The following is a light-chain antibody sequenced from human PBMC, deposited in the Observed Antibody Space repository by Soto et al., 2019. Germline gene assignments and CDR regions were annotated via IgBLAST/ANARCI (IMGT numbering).Light chain of an antibody. J-gene: IGKJ2*01. Sequence: EIVMTQSPATLSVSPGQRATLSCRASQSVSSNLAWYQQKPGQAPRLLIYGASTRATGIPARFSGSGSGTEFTLTISSLQSEDFAVYCCQQYNNWPLYTVGQGTKLEIK. V-gene: IGKV3-15*01. CDR1: QSVSSN. CDR3: QQYNNWPLYT. CDR2: GAS.